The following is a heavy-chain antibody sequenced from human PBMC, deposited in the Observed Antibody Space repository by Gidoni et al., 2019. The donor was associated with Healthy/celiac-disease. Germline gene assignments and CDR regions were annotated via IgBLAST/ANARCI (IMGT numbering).Heavy chain of an antibody. CDR3: AKPVAVAGTGAFDI. CDR1: GFTFSSYG. V-gene: IGHV3-30*18. CDR2: RSYDGSNK. D-gene: IGHD6-19*01. Sequence: QVQLVESGGGVVQPGRSLRLSCAASGFTFSSYGMHWVLQAPGKGLEWVAVRSYDGSNKYYADSVKGRFTISRDNSKNTLYLQMNSLRAEDTAVYYCAKPVAVAGTGAFDIWGQGTMVTVSS. J-gene: IGHJ3*02.